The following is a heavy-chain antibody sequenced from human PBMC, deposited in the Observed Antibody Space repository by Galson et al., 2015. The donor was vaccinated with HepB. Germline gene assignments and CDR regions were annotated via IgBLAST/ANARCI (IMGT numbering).Heavy chain of an antibody. CDR2: ISYDGSNK. V-gene: IGHV3-30*18. Sequence: SLRLSCAASGFTFSSYGMHWVRQAPGKGLEWVAVISYDGSNKYYADSVKGRFTISRDNSKNTLYLQMNSLRAEDTAVYYCAKDEGDYYDSSGYSDYWGQGTLVTVSS. CDR1: GFTFSSYG. D-gene: IGHD3-22*01. CDR3: AKDEGDYYDSSGYSDY. J-gene: IGHJ4*02.